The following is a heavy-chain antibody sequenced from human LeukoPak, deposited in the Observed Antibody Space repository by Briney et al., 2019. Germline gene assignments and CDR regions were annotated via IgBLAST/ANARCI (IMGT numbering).Heavy chain of an antibody. J-gene: IGHJ4*02. V-gene: IGHV3-64D*09. CDR2: ISSNGGST. CDR1: GFTFSSYA. CDR3: VKGYCSSIICFGDY. Sequence: GGSLSLSCSASGFTFSSYAMHWVRQAPGKGLEYVSAISSNGGSTYYADSVKGRFTISRDNSKNTLYLQMSSLRAEDTAVYYCVKGYCSSIICFGDYLGQGTLVTFSS. D-gene: IGHD2-2*01.